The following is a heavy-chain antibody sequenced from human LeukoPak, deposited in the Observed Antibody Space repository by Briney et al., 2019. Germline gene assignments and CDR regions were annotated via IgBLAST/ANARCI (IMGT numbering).Heavy chain of an antibody. D-gene: IGHD6-13*01. Sequence: GGSLRLSCAASGFTVSSNYMSWVRQAPGKGLEWVSVIYSGGSTYYADSVKGRFTVSRDNSKNTLYLQMNSLRAEDTAVYYCASPGYSSSWYEVDYWGQGTLVTVSS. J-gene: IGHJ4*02. CDR3: ASPGYSSSWYEVDY. V-gene: IGHV3-53*01. CDR1: GFTVSSNY. CDR2: IYSGGST.